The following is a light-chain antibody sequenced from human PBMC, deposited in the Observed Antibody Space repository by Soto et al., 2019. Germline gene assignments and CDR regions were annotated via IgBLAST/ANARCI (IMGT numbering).Light chain of an antibody. CDR2: DIS. CDR1: QTVSRN. V-gene: IGKV3-15*01. CDR3: QQYNNWPS. Sequence: EVVMTQSPAGQSVSPGERATLSFRASQTVSRNLAWYQQRPGQARRFLIYDISNRAAGVPARFSGSGSETEFTLPIRSLQSEDFAVYFCQQYNNWPSFGQGTRLEIK. J-gene: IGKJ5*01.